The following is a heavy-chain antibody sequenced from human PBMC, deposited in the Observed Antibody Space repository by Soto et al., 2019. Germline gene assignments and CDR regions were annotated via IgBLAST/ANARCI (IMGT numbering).Heavy chain of an antibody. CDR3: GKDISSRSWFVP. Sequence: PSETLSLTCAVSGASIRSYHWSFLRQPAGKGLEWIGRIQHTGNTDYNPSLKSQVTMSADTSKNQISLNMASVTAADTAVYFCGKDISSRSWFVPWCPGVRVTVFS. CDR1: GASIRSYH. V-gene: IGHV4-4*07. J-gene: IGHJ5*01. CDR2: IQHTGNT.